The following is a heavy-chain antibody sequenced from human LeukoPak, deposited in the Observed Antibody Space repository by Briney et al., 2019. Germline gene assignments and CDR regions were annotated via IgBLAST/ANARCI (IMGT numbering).Heavy chain of an antibody. CDR3: ARYLDYDYGDYGMDV. V-gene: IGHV4-4*02. J-gene: IGHJ6*02. Sequence: SGTLSLTCAVSGGSISSSNWWSWVRQPPGKGLEWIGEIYHSGSTNYNPSLKSRVTISVDKSKNQFSLKLSSVTAADTAVYYCARYLDYDYGDYGMDVWGQGTTVTVSS. D-gene: IGHD4-17*01. CDR1: GGSISSSNW. CDR2: IYHSGST.